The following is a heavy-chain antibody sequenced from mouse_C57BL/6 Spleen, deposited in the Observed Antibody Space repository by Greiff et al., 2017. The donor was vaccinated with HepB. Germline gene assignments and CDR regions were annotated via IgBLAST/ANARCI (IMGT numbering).Heavy chain of an antibody. CDR3: ERDNRFDV. Sequence: EVQLVESGGGLVKPGGSLKLSCAASGFTFSSYAMSWVRQTPEKRLEWVATISDGGSYTYYPDNVKGRFTISRDNAKNNLYLQMSHLKSEDTAMYYCERDNRFDVWGTGTTVTVSS. CDR2: ISDGGSYT. V-gene: IGHV5-4*01. CDR1: GFTFSSYA. J-gene: IGHJ1*03.